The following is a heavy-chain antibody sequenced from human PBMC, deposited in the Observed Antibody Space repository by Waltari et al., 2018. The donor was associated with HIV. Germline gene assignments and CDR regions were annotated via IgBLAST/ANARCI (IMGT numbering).Heavy chain of an antibody. D-gene: IGHD6-6*01. Sequence: GLEWVSAISGSGGSTYYADSVKGRFTISRDNSKNTLYLQMNSLRAEDTAVYYCAKDQQLVFDYWGQGTLVTVSS. J-gene: IGHJ4*02. CDR3: AKDQQLVFDY. CDR2: ISGSGGST. V-gene: IGHV3-23*01.